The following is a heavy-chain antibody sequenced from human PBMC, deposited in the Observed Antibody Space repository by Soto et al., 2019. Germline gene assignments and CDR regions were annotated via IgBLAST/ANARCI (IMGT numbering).Heavy chain of an antibody. J-gene: IGHJ6*02. Sequence: PGGSLRLSCAASGFTFSSYSMNWVRQAPGKGLEWVSSISSSSSYIYYADSVKGRFTISRDNAKNSLYLQMNSLRAEDTAVYYCAGEYSSGWSRLGMDVWGQGTTVTVSS. V-gene: IGHV3-21*01. CDR1: GFTFSSYS. CDR2: ISSSSSYI. D-gene: IGHD6-19*01. CDR3: AGEYSSGWSRLGMDV.